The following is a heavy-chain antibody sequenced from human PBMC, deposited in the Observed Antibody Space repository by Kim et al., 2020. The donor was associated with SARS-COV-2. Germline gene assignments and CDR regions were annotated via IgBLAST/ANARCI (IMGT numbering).Heavy chain of an antibody. CDR2: ISYDGSNK. CDR1: GFTFSSYG. D-gene: IGHD5-18*01. V-gene: IGHV3-33*05. Sequence: GGSLRLSCAASGFTFSSYGMHWVRQAPGKGLEWVAVISYDGSNKYYADSVKGRFTISRDNSKNTLYLQMNSLRAEDTAVYYCARDHHGSLELRGYSYGWVYWGQGTLVTVSS. CDR3: ARDHHGSLELRGYSYGWVY. J-gene: IGHJ4*02.